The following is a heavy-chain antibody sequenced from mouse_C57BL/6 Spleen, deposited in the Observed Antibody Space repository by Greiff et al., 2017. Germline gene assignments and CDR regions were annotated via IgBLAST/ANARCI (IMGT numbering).Heavy chain of an antibody. CDR1: GYTFTDYN. J-gene: IGHJ3*01. V-gene: IGHV1-18*01. Sequence: VQLKQSGPELVKPGASVKIPCKASGYTFTDYNLDWVKQSHGKSLEWIGDINPNNGGTIYNQKFKGKATLTVDKSSSTAYMELRSLTSEDNAVYCCAIYYGSSLFAYWGQGALVTVSA. D-gene: IGHD1-1*01. CDR2: INPNNGGT. CDR3: AIYYGSSLFAY.